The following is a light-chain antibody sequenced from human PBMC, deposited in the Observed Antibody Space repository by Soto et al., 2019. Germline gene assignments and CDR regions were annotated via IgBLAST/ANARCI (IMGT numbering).Light chain of an antibody. CDR1: QSVTNSF. Sequence: PGERATLSCSASQSVTNSFLAWYQQKPGQAPRLLIYGASRRATGIPDRFTGSGSGTDFTLTISRLEPEDFAVYYCQQRSNWPITFGQGTRLEIK. V-gene: IGKV3D-20*02. CDR3: QQRSNWPIT. CDR2: GAS. J-gene: IGKJ5*01.